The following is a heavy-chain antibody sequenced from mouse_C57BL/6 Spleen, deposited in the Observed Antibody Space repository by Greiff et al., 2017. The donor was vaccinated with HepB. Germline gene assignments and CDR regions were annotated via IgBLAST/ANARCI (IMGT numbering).Heavy chain of an antibody. CDR2: IDPSDSET. CDR3: ATYYEYGH. J-gene: IGHJ3*01. Sequence: VQLQQSGAELVRPGSSVKLSCKASGYTFTSYWMHWVKQRPIQGLEWIGNIDPSDSETHYNQKFKDKAKLTVDKSSSTAYMQLRSLTSEDSAVYYCATYYEYGHWGQGTLVTVSA. V-gene: IGHV1-52*01. D-gene: IGHD2-4*01. CDR1: GYTFTSYW.